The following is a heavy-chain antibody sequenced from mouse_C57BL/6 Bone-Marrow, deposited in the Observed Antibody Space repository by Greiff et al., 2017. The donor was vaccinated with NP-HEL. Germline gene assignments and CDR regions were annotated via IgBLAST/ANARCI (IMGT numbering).Heavy chain of an antibody. D-gene: IGHD1-1*01. V-gene: IGHV1-55*01. J-gene: IGHJ1*03. CDR2: IYPGSGST. CDR1: GYTFTSYW. CDR3: ARPYDGSSYWYFDV. Sequence: QVQLQQPGAELVKPGASVKMSCKASGYTFTSYWITWVKQRPGQGLEWIGDIYPGSGSTNYNEKFKSKATLTVDTSSSTAYMQLSSLTSEYSAVYYGARPYDGSSYWYFDVWGTGTTVTVSS.